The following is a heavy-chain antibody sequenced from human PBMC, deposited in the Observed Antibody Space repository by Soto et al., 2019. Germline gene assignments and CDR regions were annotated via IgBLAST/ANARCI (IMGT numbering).Heavy chain of an antibody. CDR1: GFTLSSRW. J-gene: IGHJ4*02. V-gene: IGHV3-74*01. Sequence: GGSLRLSCVVSGFTLSSRWMHWVRQTPGKGLVWVSRIKPNGSSTNYADSVKGRFTISRDNAKNTLYLQTNSLRAEDTAVYYCTRSYYGSGYYGSFDYWGQGTPVTVSS. D-gene: IGHD3-10*01. CDR3: TRSYYGSGYYGSFDY. CDR2: IKPNGSST.